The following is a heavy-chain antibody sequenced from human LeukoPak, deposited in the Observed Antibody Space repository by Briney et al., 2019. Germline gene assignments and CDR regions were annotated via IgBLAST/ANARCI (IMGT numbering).Heavy chain of an antibody. CDR2: IYYSGST. J-gene: IGHJ4*02. Sequence: SETLSLTCTVSGGSISSYYWSWIRQPPGKGLEWIGYIYYSGSTNYNPSLKSRVTISVDTSKNQFSLKLSSVTAADTAVYYCALLGYSSGWNSAYHDYWGQGTLVTVSS. CDR1: GGSISSYY. V-gene: IGHV4-59*12. D-gene: IGHD6-19*01. CDR3: ALLGYSSGWNSAYHDY.